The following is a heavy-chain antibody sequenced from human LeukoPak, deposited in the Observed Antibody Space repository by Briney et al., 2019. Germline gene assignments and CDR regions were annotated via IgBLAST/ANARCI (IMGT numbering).Heavy chain of an antibody. J-gene: IGHJ4*02. D-gene: IGHD6-19*01. CDR3: ARDLSAVAGTYYFDY. V-gene: IGHV3-21*01. CDR1: GFTFSSYS. CDR2: ISSSSSYI. Sequence: GGSLRLSCAASGFTFSSYSMNWVRQAPGKGLEWVSSISSSSSYIYYADSVKGRFTISRDNAKNSLYLQMNSLGAEDTAVYYCARDLSAVAGTYYFDYWGQGTLVTVSS.